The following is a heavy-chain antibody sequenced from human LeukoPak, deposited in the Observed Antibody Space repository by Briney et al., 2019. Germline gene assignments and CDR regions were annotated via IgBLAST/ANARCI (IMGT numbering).Heavy chain of an antibody. D-gene: IGHD6-13*01. CDR2: INHSGST. Sequence: SETLSLTCAVYGGSFSGYYWSWIRQPPGKGLEWIGEINHSGSTNYNPSLKSRVTISVDTSKNQFSLKLSSATAADTAVYYCARDWQERKQQLGYWGQGTLVTVSS. CDR3: ARDWQERKQQLGY. J-gene: IGHJ4*02. V-gene: IGHV4-34*01. CDR1: GGSFSGYY.